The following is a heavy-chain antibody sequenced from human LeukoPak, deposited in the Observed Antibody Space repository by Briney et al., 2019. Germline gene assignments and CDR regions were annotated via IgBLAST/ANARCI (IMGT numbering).Heavy chain of an antibody. CDR2: ISGSGAAT. V-gene: IGHV3-23*01. D-gene: IGHD6-19*01. CDR3: AKDLGSGWYPYCFDF. CDR1: GFTFSNYA. Sequence: GGSLRLSCAASGFTFSNYAMNWVRQAPGKGLEWVSAISGSGAATFNADSVKGRFTISRDNSKNTLYLQMNSLRAEDTAVYYCAKDLGSGWYPYCFDFWGRGTLVTVSS. J-gene: IGHJ4*02.